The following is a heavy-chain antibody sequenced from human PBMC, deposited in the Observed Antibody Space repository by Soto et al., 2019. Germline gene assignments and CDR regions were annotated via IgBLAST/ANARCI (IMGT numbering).Heavy chain of an antibody. V-gene: IGHV2-5*04. CDR2: IYWNDDK. CDR3: TPRGCGSGWWGLFDL. D-gene: IGHD3-22*01. CDR1: GFSLTTSGVG. Sequence: QITLKESGPTLVKPTQTLTLTCTFSGFSLTTSGVGVGWIRQPPGKALEWLALIYWNDDKRYSPSLRSRLTIPKDNPKKPVVLTMAQMGPVETGKYYWTPRGCGSGWWGLFDLWGQGTPVTVSS. J-gene: IGHJ5*02.